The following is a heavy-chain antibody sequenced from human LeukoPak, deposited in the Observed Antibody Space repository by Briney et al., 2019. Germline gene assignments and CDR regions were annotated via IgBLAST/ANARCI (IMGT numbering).Heavy chain of an antibody. Sequence: GGSLRLSCAASGFTFSSYGMHWVRQAPGKGLEWVAVIWYDGSNKYYADSVKGRFTISRDNSKSTLYLQMNSLRAEDTAVYYCAYSSSSGEDFDYWGQGTLVTVSS. V-gene: IGHV3-33*01. D-gene: IGHD6-6*01. J-gene: IGHJ4*02. CDR3: AYSSSSGEDFDY. CDR1: GFTFSSYG. CDR2: IWYDGSNK.